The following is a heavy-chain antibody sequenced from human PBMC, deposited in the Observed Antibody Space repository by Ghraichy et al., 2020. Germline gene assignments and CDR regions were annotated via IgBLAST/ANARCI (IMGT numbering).Heavy chain of an antibody. V-gene: IGHV1-2*02. CDR2: INPNSGGT. CDR1: GYTFTGYY. D-gene: IGHD3-9*01. Sequence: ASVKVSCKASGYTFTGYYMHWVRQAPGQWLEGMGWINPNSGGTNYAQKFQGRVTMTRDTSISTAYMELSRLRSDDTAVYYCARVTYYGILTGYFLDHWGQETLVTVSS. CDR3: ARVTYYGILTGYFLDH. J-gene: IGHJ5*02.